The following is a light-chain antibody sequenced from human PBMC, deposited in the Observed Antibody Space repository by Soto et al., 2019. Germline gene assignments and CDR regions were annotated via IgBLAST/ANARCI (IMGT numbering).Light chain of an antibody. V-gene: IGLV1-44*01. J-gene: IGLJ2*01. CDR2: NNN. CDR3: AAWDYSLHAL. Sequence: QSVLTQPPSASGTPGQRVTISCSGDSSNIGRNTVNWYQHLPGTAPKLLIYNNNQRPSGIPDRFSGSKSGTSASLAISGLQSEDEADYYCAAWDYSLHALFGGGTKVTVL. CDR1: SSNIGRNT.